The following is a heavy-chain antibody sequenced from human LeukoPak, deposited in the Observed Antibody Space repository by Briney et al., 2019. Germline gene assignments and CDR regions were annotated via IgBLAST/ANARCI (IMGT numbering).Heavy chain of an antibody. CDR2: IHYNGRT. CDR1: GGSVFGYY. J-gene: IGHJ4*02. CDR3: ARHILADIAAASYFDY. D-gene: IGHD6-13*01. V-gene: IGHV4-34*01. Sequence: SSETLSLTCAVSGGSVFGYYWSWIRQPLGKGLEWIGEIHYNGRTKYHPALKSRVTISADTPNNQFSLKLTSMTAADTAVYYCARHILADIAAASYFDYWGQGTLVTVSS.